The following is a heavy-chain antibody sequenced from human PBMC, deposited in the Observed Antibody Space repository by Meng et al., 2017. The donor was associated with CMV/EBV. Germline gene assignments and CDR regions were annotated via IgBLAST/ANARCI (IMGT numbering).Heavy chain of an antibody. CDR2: ISAYNGNT. V-gene: IGHV1-18*01. CDR1: GYTFTSYG. D-gene: IGHD6-6*01. CDR3: ASSDGDSSSSILDY. J-gene: IGHJ4*02. Sequence: ASVKVSCKASGYTFTSYGISWVRQAPGQGLEWMEWISAYNGNTNYAQKLQGRVTMTTDTSTSTAYMELRSLRSDDTAVYYCASSDGDSSSSILDYWGQGTLVTVSS.